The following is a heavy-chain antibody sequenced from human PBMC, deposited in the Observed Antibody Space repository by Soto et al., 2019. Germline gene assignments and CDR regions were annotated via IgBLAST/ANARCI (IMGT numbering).Heavy chain of an antibody. J-gene: IGHJ4*02. CDR1: GGSIRSGDYY. Sequence: QVQLQESGPGLVEPSQTLSLSCTVSGGSIRSGDYYWSWIRQPPGKGLEWIGHIYNSGSTYSNPSLKSRVTISVGTAKNQFSLKLSSVTAADTAVYYCARGPDEDKVDYWGQGTLVTVSS. V-gene: IGHV4-30-4*01. CDR2: IYNSGST. CDR3: ARGPDEDKVDY.